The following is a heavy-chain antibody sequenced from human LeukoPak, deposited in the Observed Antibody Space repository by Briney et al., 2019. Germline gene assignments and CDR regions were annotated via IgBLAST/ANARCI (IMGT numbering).Heavy chain of an antibody. D-gene: IGHD3-10*01. CDR2: INHSGST. Sequence: SETLSLTCAVYGGSFSGYYWSWIRQPPGKGLEWIGEINHSGSTNYNPSLKSRVTISVDTSKNQFSLKLSSVTAADTAVYYCARPYYYGSGSYRSWGQGTLVTVSS. J-gene: IGHJ4*02. CDR3: ARPYYYGSGSYRS. CDR1: GGSFSGYY. V-gene: IGHV4-34*01.